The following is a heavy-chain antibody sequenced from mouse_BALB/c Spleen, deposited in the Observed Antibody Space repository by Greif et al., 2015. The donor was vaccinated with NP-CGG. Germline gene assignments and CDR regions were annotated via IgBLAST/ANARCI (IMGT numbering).Heavy chain of an antibody. CDR2: IDPETGGT. Sequence: QVQLKESGAELVRPGASVTLSCKASGYTFTDYEMHWVKQTPVHGLEWIGAIDPETGGTAYNQKFKGKATLTADKSSSTAYMELRSLTSEDSAVYYCTRSTTVVATDYWGQGTTLTVSS. J-gene: IGHJ2*01. V-gene: IGHV1-15*01. CDR1: GYTFTDYE. D-gene: IGHD1-1*01. CDR3: TRSTTVVATDY.